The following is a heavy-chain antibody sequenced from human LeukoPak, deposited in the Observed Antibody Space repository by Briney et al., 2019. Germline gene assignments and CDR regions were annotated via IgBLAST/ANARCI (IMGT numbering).Heavy chain of an antibody. CDR3: ARAPSEIGGYYPEYFRH. D-gene: IGHD3-3*01. J-gene: IGHJ1*01. CDR2: IKSDGST. Sequence: GGSLRLSCAASGFTFSSYCMHWVRQAPGKGLVWVSRIKSDGSTNYADYVEGGFTSSSNTTKNTQNLLMNRLRAEDTGVYYCARAPSEIGGYYPEYFRHWGQGTLVTVSS. CDR1: GFTFSSYC. V-gene: IGHV3-74*01.